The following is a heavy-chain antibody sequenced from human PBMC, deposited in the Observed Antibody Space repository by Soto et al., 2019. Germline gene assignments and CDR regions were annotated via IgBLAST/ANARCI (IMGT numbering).Heavy chain of an antibody. J-gene: IGHJ5*02. D-gene: IGHD3-16*01. CDR1: GYTFTSYG. V-gene: IGHV1-18*01. CDR2: ISAYNGNT. Sequence: QVPLVQSGAEVKKPGASVKVSCKASGYTFTSYGISWVRQAPGQGLEWMGWISAYNGNTNYAQKLQGRVTMTTDTPRSKPYRGRRSLGSDDTAVYYCARRRPPGRDAEGGWFAPWGQGTLVPVPS. CDR3: ARRRPPGRDAEGGWFAP.